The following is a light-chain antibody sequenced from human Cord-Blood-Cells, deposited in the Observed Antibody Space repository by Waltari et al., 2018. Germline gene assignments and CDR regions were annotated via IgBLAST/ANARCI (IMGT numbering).Light chain of an antibody. CDR1: QSISSW. J-gene: IGKJ2*01. Sequence: QSPSTLSASVGDRVTITCRASQSISSWLAWYQQKPGKAPKLLIYKASSLESGVPSRFSGSGSGTEFTLTISSLQPDDFATYYCQQYNSYPYTFGQGTKLEIK. V-gene: IGKV1-5*03. CDR3: QQYNSYPYT. CDR2: KAS.